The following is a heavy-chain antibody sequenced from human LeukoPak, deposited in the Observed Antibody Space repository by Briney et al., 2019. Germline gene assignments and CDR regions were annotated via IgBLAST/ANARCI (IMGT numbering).Heavy chain of an antibody. CDR3: ARLGTYYYDSSGLQH. D-gene: IGHD3-22*01. J-gene: IGHJ1*01. CDR1: GGSTSSYY. Sequence: SETLSLTCTVSGGSTSSYYWSWIRQPPGKGLEWIGYIYYSGSTNYNPSLKSRVTISVDTSKNQFSLKLSSVTAADTAVYYCARLGTYYYDSSGLQHWGQGTLVTVSS. CDR2: IYYSGST. V-gene: IGHV4-59*08.